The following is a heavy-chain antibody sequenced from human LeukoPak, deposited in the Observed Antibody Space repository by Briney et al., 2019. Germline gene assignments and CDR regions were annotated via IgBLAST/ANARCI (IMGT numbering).Heavy chain of an antibody. CDR3: ARVSDISVDAYFDY. CDR2: INWNGGST. D-gene: IGHD3-9*01. V-gene: IGHV3-20*04. Sequence: GGSLRLSCAASGFTFDDYGLSWVRQAPGKGLEWVSTINWNGGSTGYADSVKGRFTISRDNAKNSLYLQMNSLRAEDTALYYCARVSDISVDAYFDYWGQGTLATVSS. CDR1: GFTFDDYG. J-gene: IGHJ4*02.